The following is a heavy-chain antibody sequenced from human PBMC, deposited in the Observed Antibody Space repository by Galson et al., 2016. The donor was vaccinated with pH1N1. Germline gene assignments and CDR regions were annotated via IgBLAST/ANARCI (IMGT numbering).Heavy chain of an antibody. Sequence: SLRLSCAASGFTFSSFGMHWVRQAPGKGLEWVAVISYDGPNEYYADSVKGRFALPRDNSKNTMYMQMNSLRPEDTAMYYCAKATEFCRGGSCYANWFDPWGQGTLVTVSS. V-gene: IGHV3-30*18. CDR2: ISYDGPNE. CDR3: AKATEFCRGGSCYANWFDP. D-gene: IGHD2-15*01. CDR1: GFTFSSFG. J-gene: IGHJ5*02.